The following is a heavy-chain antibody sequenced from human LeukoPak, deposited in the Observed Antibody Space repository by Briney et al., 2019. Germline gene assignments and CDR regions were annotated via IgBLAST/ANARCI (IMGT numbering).Heavy chain of an antibody. Sequence: PGGSLRLSCAASGFTFSSYAMSWVRQAPGKGLEWVAFIRYDGSNKYYADSVKGRFTISRDNSKNTLYLQMNSLRAEDTAVYYCAKDRPHYYYDSSGYLDYWGQGTLVTVSS. J-gene: IGHJ4*02. D-gene: IGHD3-22*01. V-gene: IGHV3-30*02. CDR2: IRYDGSNK. CDR1: GFTFSSYA. CDR3: AKDRPHYYYDSSGYLDY.